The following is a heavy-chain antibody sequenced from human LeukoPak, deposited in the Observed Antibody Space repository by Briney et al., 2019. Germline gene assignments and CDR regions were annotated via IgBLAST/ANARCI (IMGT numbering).Heavy chain of an antibody. V-gene: IGHV4-39*07. D-gene: IGHD3-22*01. J-gene: IGHJ4*02. CDR1: GGSISSSSYY. Sequence: SETLSLTCTVSGGSISSSSYYWGWIRQPPGKGLEWIGSIYYRGNSYYNPSLKSRVTISVDTSKNHFSLKLRSVTAADTAVYYCAKDHYDSSGYPFDYWGQGTLVTVSS. CDR2: IYYRGNS. CDR3: AKDHYDSSGYPFDY.